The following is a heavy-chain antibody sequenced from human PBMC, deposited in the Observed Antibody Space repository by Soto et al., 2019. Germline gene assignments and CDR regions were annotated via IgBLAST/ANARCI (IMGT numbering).Heavy chain of an antibody. V-gene: IGHV1-8*02. CDR1: GYTFSDFD. CDR3: ARGNPFNYAGFDV. J-gene: IGHJ6*02. D-gene: IGHD3-16*01. CDR2: MNAKSGDT. Sequence: QAHLEQSGAELKRPGASVKVSCKASGYTFSDFDITWLRQDSGQGTVWMGWMNAKSGDTFFPKRFQGKFNMTLDTSRSTAYMEVGSLTSDDTDIYYCARGNPFNYAGFDVWGQGTTVAVSS.